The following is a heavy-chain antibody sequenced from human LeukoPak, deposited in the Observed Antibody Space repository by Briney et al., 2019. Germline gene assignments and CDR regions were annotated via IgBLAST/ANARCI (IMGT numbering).Heavy chain of an antibody. CDR1: GFTFGDFA. J-gene: IGHJ4*02. V-gene: IGHV3-49*03. CDR2: IRSKTYGGTA. D-gene: IGHD3-9*01. Sequence: GGSLRLSCSASGFTFGDFAMHWFRQAPGKGLEWVGFIRSKTYGGTAIYAASVMGRFVLSRDDSKGIAYLQMNSLKADGTAGYFCTREFYNIFTGREFCFDYWGQGSHVSVSS. CDR3: TREFYNIFTGREFCFDY.